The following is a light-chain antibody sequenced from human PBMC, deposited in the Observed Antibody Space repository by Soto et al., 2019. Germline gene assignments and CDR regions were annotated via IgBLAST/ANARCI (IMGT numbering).Light chain of an antibody. CDR2: EVT. V-gene: IGLV2-14*01. J-gene: IGLJ1*01. Sequence: QSALTQPASVSGSPGQSITISCTGTSSDVGGYNYVSWYQQHPGKAPKLVIYEVTKRPSGVSNRFSGSKSGNTASLTISGLQAEDEADYYCSSYTSSSTLGVFGTGTKVNVL. CDR1: SSDVGGYNY. CDR3: SSYTSSSTLGV.